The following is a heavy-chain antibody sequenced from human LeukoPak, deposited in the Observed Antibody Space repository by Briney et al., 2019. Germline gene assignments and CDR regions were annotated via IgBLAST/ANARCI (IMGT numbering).Heavy chain of an antibody. V-gene: IGHV3-21*01. CDR3: AREFVAARRGYYYGMDV. CDR1: GFTFSSYS. D-gene: IGHD6-6*01. J-gene: IGHJ6*02. Sequence: GGSLRLSCAASGFTFSSYSMNLVRQAPGKGLEWVSSISSSSSYIYYADSVKGRFTISRDNAKNSLYLQMNSLRAEDTAVYYCAREFVAARRGYYYGMDVWGQGTTVTVS. CDR2: ISSSSSYI.